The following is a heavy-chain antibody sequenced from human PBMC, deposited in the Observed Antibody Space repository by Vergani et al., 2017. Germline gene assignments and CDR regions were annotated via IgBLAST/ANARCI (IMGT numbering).Heavy chain of an antibody. D-gene: IGHD3-3*01. CDR1: GYTFTSYY. CDR2: INPSGGST. J-gene: IGHJ4*02. CDR3: ARAGLGDFWSGPNYFDY. Sequence: QVQLVQSGAEVKKPGASVKVSCKASGYTFTSYYMHWVRQAPGQGLEWMGIINPSGGSTNYALKLQGRVTMTTDTSTSTADMELRSLRSEDTAVYYCARAGLGDFWSGPNYFDYWGQGTLVTVSS. V-gene: IGHV1-46*01.